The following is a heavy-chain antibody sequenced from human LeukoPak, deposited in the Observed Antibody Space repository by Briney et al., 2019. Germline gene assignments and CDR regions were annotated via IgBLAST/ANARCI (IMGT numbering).Heavy chain of an antibody. D-gene: IGHD3-22*01. CDR1: GDSITSHY. Sequence: SETLSLTCTVSGDSITSHYWSWIRQPPGKGLEWIGYIYDTGGANYNPSLKSRVTISRDTSENQFSLNVTSVTAADTAIYYCARGHYYGNSGDYWGQGTLVTVSS. V-gene: IGHV4-59*11. CDR3: ARGHYYGNSGDY. J-gene: IGHJ4*02. CDR2: IYDTGGA.